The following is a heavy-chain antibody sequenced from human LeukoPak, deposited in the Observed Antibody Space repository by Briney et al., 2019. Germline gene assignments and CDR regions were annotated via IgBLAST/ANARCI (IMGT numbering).Heavy chain of an antibody. D-gene: IGHD3-10*01. J-gene: IGHJ6*02. V-gene: IGHV3-53*01. CDR1: GFTVSSNY. CDR2: IYSGGST. CDR3: AREYYYGSGSYSYYYGMDV. Sequence: GGSLRLSCAASGFTVSSNYMSWVRQAPGKGLEWVSVIYSGGSTYYADSVKGRFTISRDNSKNTLYPQMNSLRAEDTAVYYCAREYYYGSGSYSYYYGMDVWGQGTTVTVSS.